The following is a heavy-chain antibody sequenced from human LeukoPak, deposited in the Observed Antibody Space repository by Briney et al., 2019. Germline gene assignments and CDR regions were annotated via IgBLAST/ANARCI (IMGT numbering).Heavy chain of an antibody. D-gene: IGHD3-16*01. Sequence: SETLSLTCSVSGGSVTTGTYHWAWIRQPPGKWLEWIGSVYFDGGTHYNRSHQSRVAISVDTSKNQYSLRLSSVTAADTAVYYCARDHYYDGRGRFDPWGQGILVTVSS. V-gene: IGHV4-39*07. CDR1: GGSVTTGTYH. J-gene: IGHJ5*02. CDR2: VYFDGGT. CDR3: ARDHYYDGRGRFDP.